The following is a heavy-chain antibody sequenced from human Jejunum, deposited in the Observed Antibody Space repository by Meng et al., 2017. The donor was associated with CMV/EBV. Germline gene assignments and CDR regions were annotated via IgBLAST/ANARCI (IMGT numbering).Heavy chain of an antibody. J-gene: IGHJ4*02. CDR1: GFTFSSHA. Sequence: SGFTFSSHAMHWVRQAPGKGLEWVAVTSYDGNSQYYTDSVKGRFTISRDNSDNMPYLHMNSLRADDTALYYCARDGGGFNSSPFDRWGQGTLVTVSS. D-gene: IGHD3-16*01. CDR2: TSYDGNSQ. V-gene: IGHV3-30*04. CDR3: ARDGGGFNSSPFDR.